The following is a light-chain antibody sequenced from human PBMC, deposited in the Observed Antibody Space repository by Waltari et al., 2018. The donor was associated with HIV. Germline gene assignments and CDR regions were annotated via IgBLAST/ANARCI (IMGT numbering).Light chain of an antibody. V-gene: IGLV4-69*01. CDR3: QSTDITGTYAV. Sequence: QLVLTQSPSASASLGASVKLTCPLSSRHSNYAIAWPQPPPEQGPRYLMKLNSEGSHYKGDGIPDRFSGSSSGAERYLTISSLQSEDEADYYCQSTDITGTYAVFGPGTKVTVL. CDR2: LNSEGSH. J-gene: IGLJ1*01. CDR1: SRHSNYA.